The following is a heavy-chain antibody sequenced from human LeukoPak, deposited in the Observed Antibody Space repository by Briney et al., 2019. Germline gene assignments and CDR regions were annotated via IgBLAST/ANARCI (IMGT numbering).Heavy chain of an antibody. V-gene: IGHV1-2*02. J-gene: IGHJ4*02. D-gene: IGHD3-22*01. CDR2: INPNSGGT. Sequence: ASVKVSCKASGYTFTGYYMHWVRQAPGQGLEWMGWINPNSGGTNYAQKFQGRVTMTRDTSISTAYMELSRLRSDDTAVYYCARDRFLNYYDSSGHDYWGPGTQVTVSS. CDR1: GYTFTGYY. CDR3: ARDRFLNYYDSSGHDY.